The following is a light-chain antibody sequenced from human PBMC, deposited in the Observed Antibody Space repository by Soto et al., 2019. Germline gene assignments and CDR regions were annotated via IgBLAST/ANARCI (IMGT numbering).Light chain of an antibody. CDR2: SNS. J-gene: IGLJ3*02. V-gene: IGLV1-44*01. CDR1: SSNIGSNT. Sequence: QSVLTQPPSASGTPGQMVTISCSGSSSNIGSNTVNWYQQLPGTAPKLLIYSNSQRPSGVPDRFSGSKSGTSASLAISGLQSEDEADYYCAAWDDSLNGWVFGGGTKVTVL. CDR3: AAWDDSLNGWV.